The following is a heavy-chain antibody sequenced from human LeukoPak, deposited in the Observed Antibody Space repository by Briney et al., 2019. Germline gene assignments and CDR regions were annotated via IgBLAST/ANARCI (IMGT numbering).Heavy chain of an antibody. D-gene: IGHD4-17*01. CDR3: ARVREDYGDYPLEGAFDI. V-gene: IGHV1-46*01. CDR2: INPSGGST. Sequence: RASVKVSCKASGYTFTSYYMHWVRQAPGQGLEWMGIINPSGGSTSYAQKFQGRVTMTRDTSINTAYMELIRLRSDDTAVYYCARVREDYGDYPLEGAFDIWGQGTMVTVSS. CDR1: GYTFTSYY. J-gene: IGHJ3*02.